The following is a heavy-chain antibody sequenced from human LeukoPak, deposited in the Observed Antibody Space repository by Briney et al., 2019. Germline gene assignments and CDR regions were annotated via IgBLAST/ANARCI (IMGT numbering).Heavy chain of an antibody. CDR2: INQSGIT. Sequence: SETLSLTCAVYGGSFNYYWSWIRQPPGKGLEWIGDINQSGITNYDPSLKSRVTISIDTSKNQFSLKVTSVTAADTAVYYCARGSHRAWEVLLDWGQGTLVTVSS. CDR3: ARGSHRAWEVLLD. CDR1: GGSFNYY. J-gene: IGHJ4*02. D-gene: IGHD3-10*01. V-gene: IGHV4-34*01.